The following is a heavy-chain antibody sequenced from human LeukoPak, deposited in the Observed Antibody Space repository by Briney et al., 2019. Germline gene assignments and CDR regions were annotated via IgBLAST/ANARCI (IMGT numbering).Heavy chain of an antibody. D-gene: IGHD3-10*01. Sequence: SETLSLTCTVSGGSISSYYWSWIRQPPGKGLESIGYIYYSGSTNYNPSLKSRVTISVDTSKNQFSLKPSSVTAADTAVYYCARRGAGHDAFDIWGQGTMVTVSS. CDR3: ARRGAGHDAFDI. V-gene: IGHV4-59*08. CDR1: GGSISSYY. CDR2: IYYSGST. J-gene: IGHJ3*02.